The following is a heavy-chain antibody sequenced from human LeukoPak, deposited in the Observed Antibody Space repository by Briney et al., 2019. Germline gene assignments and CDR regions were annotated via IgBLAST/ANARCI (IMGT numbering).Heavy chain of an antibody. V-gene: IGHV4-30-4*01. CDR3: ARAGAVAGLFDY. CDR1: GGSISSGDYY. D-gene: IGHD6-19*01. Sequence: SQTLSLTCTVSGGSISSGDYYWSWIRQPPGKGLEWIGYIYYSGSTYYNPSLKSRVTISVDTSKNQFSLKLSSVTAADTAVYYCARAGAVAGLFDYWGQGTLVTVSS. CDR2: IYYSGST. J-gene: IGHJ4*02.